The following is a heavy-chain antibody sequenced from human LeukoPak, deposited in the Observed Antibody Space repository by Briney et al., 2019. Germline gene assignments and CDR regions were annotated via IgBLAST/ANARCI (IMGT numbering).Heavy chain of an antibody. V-gene: IGHV4-4*09. CDR3: ARHPPTWSGYPRYWFDP. CDR1: GGSISSYY. D-gene: IGHD3-3*01. CDR2: IYTSGST. Sequence: SETLSLTCTVSGGSISSYYWSWIRQPPGKGLEWIGYIYTSGSTNYNPSLKSRVTISVDTSKNQFSLKLSSVTAADTAVYYCARHPPTWSGYPRYWFDPWGQGTLVTVSS. J-gene: IGHJ5*02.